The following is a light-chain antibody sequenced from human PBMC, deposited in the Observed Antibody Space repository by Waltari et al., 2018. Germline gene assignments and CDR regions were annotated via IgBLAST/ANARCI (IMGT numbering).Light chain of an antibody. J-gene: IGLJ1*01. CDR2: DVS. Sequence: QSALSQPASVSASFGQSITISCTGTSSDVGYSDSVSWYQHHPGKAPKFIIYDVSKRPSGVPKRFSGYKYGKRASLTISGLQPYDEAVYYCCAFAVGDTYVFGSGTNVTV. CDR1: SSDVGYSDS. CDR3: CAFAVGDTYV. V-gene: IGLV2-23*02.